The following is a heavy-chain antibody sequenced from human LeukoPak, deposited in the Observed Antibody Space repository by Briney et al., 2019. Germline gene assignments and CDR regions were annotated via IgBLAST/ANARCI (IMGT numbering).Heavy chain of an antibody. Sequence: GGSLRLSCVASGFNYNTYWMSWVRQAPGKGLEWVANIKQDGSEKNYVDSVKGRFTVSRDNAKNSLYLQMNSLRAEDTAVYYCAKGGTTIDYFDYWGQGTLVTVSS. D-gene: IGHD1-7*01. CDR2: IKQDGSEK. CDR1: GFNYNTYW. CDR3: AKGGTTIDYFDY. V-gene: IGHV3-7*03. J-gene: IGHJ4*02.